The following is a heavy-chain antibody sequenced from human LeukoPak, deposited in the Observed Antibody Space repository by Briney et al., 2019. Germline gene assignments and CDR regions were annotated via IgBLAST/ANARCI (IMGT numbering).Heavy chain of an antibody. D-gene: IGHD3-10*01. V-gene: IGHV3-21*01. CDR2: ISSSSSYL. CDR3: ARDITLYH. CDR1: GFTFSSYS. Sequence: PGGSLRLSCAASGFTFSSYSMNWVRQAPGKGLEWVSSISSSSSYLYYADSVKGRFTISRDNAKNSLYLQMNSLRAEDTAVYYCARDITLYHWGQGTLVTVSS. J-gene: IGHJ5*02.